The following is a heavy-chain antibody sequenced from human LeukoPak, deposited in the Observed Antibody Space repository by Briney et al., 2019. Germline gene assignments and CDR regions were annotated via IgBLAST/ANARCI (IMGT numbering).Heavy chain of an antibody. D-gene: IGHD5-24*01. CDR3: ARHAVRDGYNRHNDY. J-gene: IGHJ4*02. Sequence: SETLSLTCSVSGGSITSRSYYWGWIRQPPGKGLEWIGSIYYSGTTYYSPSLRSRVTISLDTSKSQFSLILSSVTAADTAVYYCARHAVRDGYNRHNDYWGQGTLVTVSS. CDR2: IYYSGTT. CDR1: GGSITSRSYY. V-gene: IGHV4-39*07.